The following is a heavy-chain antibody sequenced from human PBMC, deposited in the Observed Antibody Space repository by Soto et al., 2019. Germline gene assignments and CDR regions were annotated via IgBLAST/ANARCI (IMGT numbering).Heavy chain of an antibody. CDR3: ARGRDGDY. CDR1: GYAFTTYG. D-gene: IGHD6-6*01. J-gene: IGHJ4*02. V-gene: IGHV1-18*01. Sequence: QVHLVQSGAEVKKPGASVKVSCQGSGYAFTTYGITWVRQAPGQGLEWMGWISAHNGNTNYAQKLQGRVTVTRDTSTSTAYMELRSLRYAVTAVYYCARGRDGDYWGQGALVTVSS. CDR2: ISAHNGNT.